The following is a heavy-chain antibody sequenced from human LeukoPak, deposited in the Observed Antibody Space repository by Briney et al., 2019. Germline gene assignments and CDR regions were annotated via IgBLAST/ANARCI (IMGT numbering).Heavy chain of an antibody. Sequence: SETLSLTCTVSGGSISSSSYYWGWIRQPPGKGLEWIGSIYYSGSTYYNPSLKSRVTISVDTSKNQFSMRLSSVTAADTAVYYCARDSRRDYDSSGYYNGFEHWGQGTLVTVSS. CDR3: ARDSRRDYDSSGYYNGFEH. CDR2: IYYSGST. V-gene: IGHV4-39*07. CDR1: GGSISSSSYY. J-gene: IGHJ1*01. D-gene: IGHD3-22*01.